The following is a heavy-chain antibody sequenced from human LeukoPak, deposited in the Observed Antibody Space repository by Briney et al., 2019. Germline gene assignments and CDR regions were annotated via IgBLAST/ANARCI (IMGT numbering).Heavy chain of an antibody. CDR2: FNREDDEA. J-gene: IGHJ4*02. CDR3: ATLDSYYDNSGRPLVPD. V-gene: IGHV1-24*01. Sequence: ASLKVSCNISGYTLTDFSMHWVRQAPGKGLEWMGGFNREDDEAIYAPHFQGRVTVTEDTSTDTACMELSSLRSEDTAVYYCATLDSYYDNSGRPLVPDWGQGTLVTVSS. CDR1: GYTLTDFS. D-gene: IGHD3-22*01.